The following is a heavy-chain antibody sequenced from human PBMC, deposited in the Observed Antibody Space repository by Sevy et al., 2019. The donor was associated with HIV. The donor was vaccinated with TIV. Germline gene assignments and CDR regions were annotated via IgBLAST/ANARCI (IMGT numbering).Heavy chain of an antibody. CDR1: GFIFSGYV. J-gene: IGHJ6*02. D-gene: IGHD5-18*01. V-gene: IGHV3-53*01. CDR2: IYSGGST. Sequence: GGSLRLSCAASGFIFSGYVMSWVRQAPGKGLEWVSVIYSGGSTYYADSVKGRFTISRDNSKNTLYLQMNSLRAEDTAVYYCARGGTGDTDYYGMDVWGQGTTVTVSS. CDR3: ARGGTGDTDYYGMDV.